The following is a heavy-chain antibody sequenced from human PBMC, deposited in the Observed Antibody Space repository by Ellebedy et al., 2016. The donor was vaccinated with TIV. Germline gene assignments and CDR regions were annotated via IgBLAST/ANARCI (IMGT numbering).Heavy chain of an antibody. V-gene: IGHV4-34*01. CDR1: GGSFSGYY. CDR3: VGDHNYYDSSGRRIDAFDI. J-gene: IGHJ3*02. D-gene: IGHD3-22*01. CDR2: INHSGST. Sequence: SETLSLTCVVYGGSFSGYYWSWIRQPPGKGLEWIGEINHSGSTNHNPSLKSRVTISVDTSKNQLSLKLSSVTAADTAVYYCVGDHNYYDSSGRRIDAFDIWGQGTMVTVSS.